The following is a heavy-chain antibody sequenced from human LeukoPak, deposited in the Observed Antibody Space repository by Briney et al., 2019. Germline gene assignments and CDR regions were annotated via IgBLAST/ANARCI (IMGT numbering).Heavy chain of an antibody. CDR1: GFTLRTYG. Sequence: GGSLRLSCVASGFTLRTYGTHWVRQAPGKGLDWVAGIQNDGSKKYYADSVKGRFTISREDSKNTLCLQMNSLRADDTALYYCARGWSYWGLDFDYWGQGTLVTVSS. J-gene: IGHJ4*02. V-gene: IGHV3-33*01. CDR2: IQNDGSKK. CDR3: ARGWSYWGLDFDY. D-gene: IGHD7-27*01.